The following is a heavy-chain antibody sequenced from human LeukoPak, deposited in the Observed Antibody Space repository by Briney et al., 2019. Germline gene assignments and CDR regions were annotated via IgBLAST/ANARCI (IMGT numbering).Heavy chain of an antibody. CDR3: VKDGGLRLGELSSLLY. J-gene: IGHJ4*02. Sequence: GGSLRLSCAASGFTFSSYAMHWVRQAPGKGLEYVSAISSNGGSTYYADSVKGRFTISRDNSKNTLYLQMSSLRAEDTAVYYCVKDGGLRLGELSSLLYWGQGTLVTVSS. CDR1: GFTFSSYA. D-gene: IGHD3-16*02. V-gene: IGHV3-64D*06. CDR2: ISSNGGST.